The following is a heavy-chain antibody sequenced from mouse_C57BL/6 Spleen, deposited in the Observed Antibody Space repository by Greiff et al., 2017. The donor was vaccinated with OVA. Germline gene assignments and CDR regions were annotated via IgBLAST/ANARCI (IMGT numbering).Heavy chain of an antibody. Sequence: QVQLKQPGAELVKPGASVKLSCKASGYTFTSYWMHWVKQRPGQGLEWIGMIHPNSGSTNYNEKFKSKATLTVDKSSSTAYMQLSSLTSEDSAVYYCARSPHYDYDGGAFAYWGQGTLVTVSA. CDR2: IHPNSGST. D-gene: IGHD2-4*01. CDR1: GYTFTSYW. CDR3: ARSPHYDYDGGAFAY. J-gene: IGHJ3*01. V-gene: IGHV1-64*01.